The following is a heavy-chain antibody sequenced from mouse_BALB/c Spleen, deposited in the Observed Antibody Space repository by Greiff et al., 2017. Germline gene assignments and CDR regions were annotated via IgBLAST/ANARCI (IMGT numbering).Heavy chain of an antibody. D-gene: IGHD2-4*01. Sequence: EVLLVESGGDLVKPGGSLKLSCAASGFTFSSYGMSWVRQTPDKRLEWVATISSGGSYTYYPDSVKGRFTISRDNAKNTLYLQMSSLKSEDTAMYYCARRDDYGAWFAYWGQGTLVTVSA. CDR3: ARRDDYGAWFAY. CDR2: ISSGGSYT. J-gene: IGHJ3*01. V-gene: IGHV5-6*01. CDR1: GFTFSSYG.